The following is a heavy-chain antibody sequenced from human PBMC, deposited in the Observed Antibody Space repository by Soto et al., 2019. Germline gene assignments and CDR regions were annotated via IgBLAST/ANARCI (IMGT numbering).Heavy chain of an antibody. CDR1: VGTFSGYT. J-gene: IGHJ4*02. Sequence: SVKVSFKASVGTFSGYTITWVRQAPGQGLEWMGGITPMFGTPNYAQKFQGRVTITADESTSTAYMELSSLRSEDTAMYYCARDGTLYDSSAYYYLYWGQGTLVTVSS. D-gene: IGHD3-22*01. CDR3: ARDGTLYDSSAYYYLY. V-gene: IGHV1-69*13. CDR2: ITPMFGTP.